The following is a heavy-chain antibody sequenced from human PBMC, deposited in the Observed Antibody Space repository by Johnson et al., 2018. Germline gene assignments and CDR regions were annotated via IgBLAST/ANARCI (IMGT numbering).Heavy chain of an antibody. V-gene: IGHV3-64*01. CDR3: ARDTSGYSYEYIQY. CDR1: GFTFSTYA. CDR2: ISRNGDST. Sequence: VQLVQSGVGLVQPGGSLRLSCAASGFTFSTYAMHWVRQAPGKGLEYVSTISRNGDSTYYANAVKGRFTISRDNSKNTLYLQMASLRAEDMAVYYCARDTSGYSYEYIQYWGQGTLVTVSS. D-gene: IGHD3-22*01. J-gene: IGHJ1*01.